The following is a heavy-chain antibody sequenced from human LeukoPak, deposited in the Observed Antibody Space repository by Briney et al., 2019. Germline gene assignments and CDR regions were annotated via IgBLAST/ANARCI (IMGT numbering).Heavy chain of an antibody. CDR3: ARSTVGIAAAEQDY. J-gene: IGHJ4*02. Sequence: GGSLRLSCAASGFTFSSYWMHWVRQAPGKGLVWVSVINNGGSGTNYADSVKGRSTISRDNAKNTLYLQMTSLGAEDTAVYYCARSTVGIAAAEQDYWGQGTLVTVSS. CDR1: GFTFSSYW. CDR2: INNGGSGT. V-gene: IGHV3-74*01. D-gene: IGHD6-13*01.